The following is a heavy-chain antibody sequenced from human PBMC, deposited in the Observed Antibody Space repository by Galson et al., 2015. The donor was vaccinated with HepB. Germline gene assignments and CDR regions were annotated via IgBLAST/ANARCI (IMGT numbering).Heavy chain of an antibody. V-gene: IGHV4-59*12. CDR3: ARDLSYHRLDY. Sequence: ETLSLTCTVSGGSISSYYWSWIRQPPGKGLEWIGYIYYSGSTNYNPSLKSRVTISVDTSKNQFSLKLSSVTAADTAVYYCARDLSYHRLDYWGQGTLVTVSS. CDR2: IYYSGST. CDR1: GGSISSYY. D-gene: IGHD1-26*01. J-gene: IGHJ4*02.